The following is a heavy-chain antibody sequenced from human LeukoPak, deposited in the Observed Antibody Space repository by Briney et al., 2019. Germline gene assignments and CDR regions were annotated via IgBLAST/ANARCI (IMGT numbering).Heavy chain of an antibody. J-gene: IGHJ4*02. Sequence: ASVKVSCKASGYTFTSYYMHWVRQAPGQGLEWMGLINPTGDSTGYAQKFQGRVTMTRHTSINTAYMELSRLRSDDTAVYHCARSPDYSRFDYWGQGTLVTVSS. CDR1: GYTFTSYY. D-gene: IGHD4-11*01. V-gene: IGHV1-46*01. CDR3: ARSPDYSRFDY. CDR2: INPTGDST.